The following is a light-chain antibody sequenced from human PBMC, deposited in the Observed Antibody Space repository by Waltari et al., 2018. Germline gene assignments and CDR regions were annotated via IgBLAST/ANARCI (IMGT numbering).Light chain of an antibody. Sequence: QYVLTLPHSASGTPWQRLTISRSGSRSNIASDYVYWYQQLPGTAPQLLIYRNYQRPSGVPDRFSGSKSGTSASLAISGLRSEDEADYYCAAWDDSLRGVVFGGGTKLTVL. V-gene: IGLV1-47*01. J-gene: IGLJ2*01. CDR3: AAWDDSLRGVV. CDR2: RNY. CDR1: RSNIASDY.